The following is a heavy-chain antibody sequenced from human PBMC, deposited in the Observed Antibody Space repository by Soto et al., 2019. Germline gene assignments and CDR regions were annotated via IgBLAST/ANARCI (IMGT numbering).Heavy chain of an antibody. J-gene: IGHJ4*02. Sequence: QVQLVESGGGLVQPGGSLRLSCAASGFTFSDYYMSWIRQAPGKGLEWVSYISSSSSYTNYADSVKGRFTISRDNAKNSLYLQMNSLRAEDTAVYYCARAYSSGWYRMGYFDYWGQGTLVTVSS. D-gene: IGHD6-19*01. V-gene: IGHV3-11*06. CDR1: GFTFSDYY. CDR2: ISSSSSYT. CDR3: ARAYSSGWYRMGYFDY.